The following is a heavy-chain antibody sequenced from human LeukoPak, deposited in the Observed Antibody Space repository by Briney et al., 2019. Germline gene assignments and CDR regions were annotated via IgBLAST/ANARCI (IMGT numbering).Heavy chain of an antibody. V-gene: IGHV3-23*01. Sequence: GGSLRLSCAASGFTFSRYAMSWVRQAPGKGLEWVSAISGSGGRTYYADSVKGRFTISRDNSKNTLYLQMNSLGAEDTAVYYCAKAWDYYGSGSYIWFGPWGQGTLVTVSS. CDR1: GFTFSRYA. CDR2: ISGSGGRT. D-gene: IGHD3-10*01. CDR3: AKAWDYYGSGSYIWFGP. J-gene: IGHJ5*02.